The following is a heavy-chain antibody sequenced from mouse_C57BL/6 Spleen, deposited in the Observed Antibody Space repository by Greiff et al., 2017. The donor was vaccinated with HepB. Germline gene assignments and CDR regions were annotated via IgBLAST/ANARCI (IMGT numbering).Heavy chain of an antibody. J-gene: IGHJ1*03. D-gene: IGHD1-1*01. CDR3: ARHYGSSYGYFDV. V-gene: IGHV5-9*01. CDR2: ISGGGGNT. Sequence: EVMLVESGGGLVKPGGSLKLSCAASGFTFSSYTMSWVRQTPEKRLEWVATISGGGGNTYYPDSVKGRFTISRDNAKNTLYLQMSSLRSEDTALYDCARHYGSSYGYFDVWGTGTTVTVSS. CDR1: GFTFSSYT.